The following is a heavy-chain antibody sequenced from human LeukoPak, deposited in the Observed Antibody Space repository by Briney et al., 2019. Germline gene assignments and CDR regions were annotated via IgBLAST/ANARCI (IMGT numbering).Heavy chain of an antibody. V-gene: IGHV3-30*18. J-gene: IGHJ4*02. CDR1: GFTFNNYG. Sequence: GGSLRLSCAASGFTFNNYGMHWVRQAPGKGLEWVAVISYDGRNKHYPDSVKGRFTISRDISTDTLWLQMDSLRTKDTAVYYCAKGPLRGTAAAIDYWGQGTLVTVSS. D-gene: IGHD2-2*01. CDR2: ISYDGRNK. CDR3: AKGPLRGTAAAIDY.